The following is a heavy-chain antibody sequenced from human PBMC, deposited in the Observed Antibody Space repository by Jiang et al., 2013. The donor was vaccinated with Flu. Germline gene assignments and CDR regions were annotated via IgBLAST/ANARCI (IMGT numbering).Heavy chain of an antibody. J-gene: IGHJ4*02. Sequence: SGAEVKKPGASVKVSCKASGYSFLSYAIHWVRQAPGQSLEWMGWINADNGNTKYSKKFQGRVTISRDTSASAAYMELSRLRSEDTAVYYCARSIAIFGVVTIIDFDPHYYFDHWGQGTLVTVSS. D-gene: IGHD3-3*01. V-gene: IGHV1-3*01. CDR2: INADNGNT. CDR1: GYSFLSYA. CDR3: ARSIAIFGVVTIIDFDPHYYFDH.